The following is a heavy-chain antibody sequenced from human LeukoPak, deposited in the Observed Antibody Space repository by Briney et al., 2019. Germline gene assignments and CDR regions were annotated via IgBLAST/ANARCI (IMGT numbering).Heavy chain of an antibody. J-gene: IGHJ4*02. CDR2: SNSSTTK. CDR3: ASILATPFDY. V-gene: IGHV3-69-1*01. Sequence: PVQPLDSPSVSNSSTTKYYADSVKGRFTFSRDNARNSLYLQMNSLRAEDTAVYYCASILATPFDYWGQGTLVTVSS.